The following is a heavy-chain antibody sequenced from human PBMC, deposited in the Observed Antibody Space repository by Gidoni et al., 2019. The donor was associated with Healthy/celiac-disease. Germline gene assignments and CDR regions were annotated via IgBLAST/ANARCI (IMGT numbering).Heavy chain of an antibody. J-gene: IGHJ4*02. V-gene: IGHV3-15*01. CDR3: TADSQYDSSGYYSLSGAS. CDR2: IKSKTDGGTT. CDR1: GFTFSNAW. D-gene: IGHD3-22*01. Sequence: EVQLVESGGGLVKPGGSLRLSCAASGFTFSNAWMSWVRQAPGKGLEWVGRIKSKTDGGTTDYAAPVKGRFTISRDDSKNTLYLQMNSLKTEDTAVYYCTADSQYDSSGYYSLSGASWGQGTLVTVSS.